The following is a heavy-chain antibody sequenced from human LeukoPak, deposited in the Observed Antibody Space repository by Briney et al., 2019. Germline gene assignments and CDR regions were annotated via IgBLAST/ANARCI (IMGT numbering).Heavy chain of an antibody. CDR2: ISSSSSYI. V-gene: IGHV3-21*01. CDR3: ARDHDSSGYFTHDFDY. CDR1: GFTFSSYS. D-gene: IGHD3-22*01. Sequence: GGSLRLSCAASGFTFSSYSMNWVRQAPGKGLEWVSSISSSSSYIYYAGSVKGRFTISRDNAKNSLYLQMNSLRAEDTAVYYCARDHDSSGYFTHDFDYWGQGTLVTVSS. J-gene: IGHJ4*02.